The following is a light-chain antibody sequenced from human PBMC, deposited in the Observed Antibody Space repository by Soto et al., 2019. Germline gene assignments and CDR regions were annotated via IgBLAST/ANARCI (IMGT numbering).Light chain of an antibody. CDR1: QSVRDY. J-gene: IGKJ1*01. Sequence: IQMIQSPFSLFASVGDRVTLTCQASQSVRDYVNWYQQRPGKAPNLLIYAASTLHSGVPSRFSGSGSGTFFTLTINGLQPEDVANYDCQQSYITPRIFGQGTKVEV. CDR3: QQSYITPRI. V-gene: IGKV1-39*01. CDR2: AAS.